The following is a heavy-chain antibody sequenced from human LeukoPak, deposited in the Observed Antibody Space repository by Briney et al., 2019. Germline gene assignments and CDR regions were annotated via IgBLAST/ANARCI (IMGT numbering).Heavy chain of an antibody. CDR2: ISISGSTI. CDR3: ARDQKVRLRSMIVVVTFDY. J-gene: IGHJ4*02. D-gene: IGHD3-22*01. CDR1: GFTFSSYW. Sequence: GGSLRLSCAASGFTFSSYWMHWVRQAPGKGLEWVSYISISGSTIYYADSVKGRFTISRDNAKNSLYLQMNSLRAEDTAVYYCARDQKVRLRSMIVVVTFDYWGQGTLVTVSS. V-gene: IGHV3-48*04.